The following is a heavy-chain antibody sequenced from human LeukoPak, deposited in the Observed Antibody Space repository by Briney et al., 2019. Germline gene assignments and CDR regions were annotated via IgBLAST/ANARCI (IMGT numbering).Heavy chain of an antibody. Sequence: SETLSLTCSVSGGSISSYYWNWIRQPPGKGLEWIGYIYYSGSTNYNPSLKSRVTISVDTSKNQFSLKLSSVTAADTAVYYCARTTEGGYTYNYFYYYYMDVWGKGTTVTISS. CDR1: GGSISSYY. CDR2: IYYSGST. D-gene: IGHD5-18*01. V-gene: IGHV4-59*01. J-gene: IGHJ6*03. CDR3: ARTTEGGYTYNYFYYYYMDV.